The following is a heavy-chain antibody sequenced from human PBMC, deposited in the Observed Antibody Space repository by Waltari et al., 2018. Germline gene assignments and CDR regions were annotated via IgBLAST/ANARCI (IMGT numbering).Heavy chain of an antibody. Sequence: EVQLVESGGGLVQPGGSLRLSCAASGFTFSSYAMSWVRQAAGKGLGWVSAISGSGGSTDYADSVKGRFTISRDNSKNTLYLQMNSLRAEDTAVYYCAKGGSPLQDYFDYWGQGTLVTVSS. CDR3: AKGGSPLQDYFDY. CDR1: GFTFSSYA. CDR2: ISGSGGST. D-gene: IGHD6-25*01. V-gene: IGHV3-23*04. J-gene: IGHJ4*02.